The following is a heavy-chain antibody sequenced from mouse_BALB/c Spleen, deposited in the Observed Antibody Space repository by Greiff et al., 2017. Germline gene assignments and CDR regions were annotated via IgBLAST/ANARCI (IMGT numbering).Heavy chain of an antibody. J-gene: IGHJ4*01. V-gene: IGHV5-6-5*01. Sequence: EVQRVESGGGLVKPGGSLKLSCAASGFTFSSYAMSWVRQTPEKRLEWVASISSGGSTYYPDSVKGRFTISRDNARNILYLQMSSLRSEDTAMYYCARESPYYYGSSYYAMDYWGQGTSVTVSS. CDR1: GFTFSSYA. CDR2: ISSGGST. D-gene: IGHD1-1*01. CDR3: ARESPYYYGSSYYAMDY.